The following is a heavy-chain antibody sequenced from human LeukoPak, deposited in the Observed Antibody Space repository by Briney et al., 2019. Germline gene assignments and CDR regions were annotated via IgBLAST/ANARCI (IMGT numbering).Heavy chain of an antibody. V-gene: IGHV7-4-1*02. CDR3: ARARFGDPLDY. J-gene: IGHJ4*02. D-gene: IGHD3-10*01. Sequence: ASVKVSCKASGGTFSSYAISWVRQAPGQGLERMGWINTNTGNPTYAQGFTGRFVFSLDTSVSTAYLQISSLKAEDTAVYYCARARFGDPLDYWGQGTLVTVSS. CDR1: GGTFSSYA. CDR2: INTNTGNP.